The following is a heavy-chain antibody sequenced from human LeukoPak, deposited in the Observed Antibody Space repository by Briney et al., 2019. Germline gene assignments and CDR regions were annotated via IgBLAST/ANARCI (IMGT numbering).Heavy chain of an antibody. Sequence: AGGSLRLSCAAPGFTFSSSAMHWVRQAPGKGLEWVAVISYDGGNKYYADSVKGRFTISRDISKNTLYLQMNSLRAEDTSVYYCARDGRGGLISGAIGWFDPWGQGTLVTVSS. CDR1: GFTFSSSA. J-gene: IGHJ5*02. D-gene: IGHD2-2*01. CDR3: ARDGRGGLISGAIGWFDP. V-gene: IGHV3-30*04. CDR2: ISYDGGNK.